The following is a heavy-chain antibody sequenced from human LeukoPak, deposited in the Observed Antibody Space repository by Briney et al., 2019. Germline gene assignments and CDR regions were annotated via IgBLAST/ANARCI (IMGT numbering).Heavy chain of an antibody. CDR3: ARDLKYYDSSGFDY. J-gene: IGHJ4*02. V-gene: IGHV3-21*01. CDR1: GFTFSSYS. CDR2: ISSGSSYI. D-gene: IGHD3-22*01. Sequence: GGSLRLSCATSGFTFSSYSMNWVRQAPGKGLEWVSCISSGSSYIYYTDSVKGRFTISRDNAKNSLTLQMNSLRAEDTAVYYCARDLKYYDSSGFDYWGQGTLVTVSS.